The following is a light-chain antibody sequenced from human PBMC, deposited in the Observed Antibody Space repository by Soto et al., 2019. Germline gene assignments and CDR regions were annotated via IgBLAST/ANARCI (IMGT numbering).Light chain of an antibody. Sequence: DIQMTQSPSTLSASVGDRVTLACRASQSISSWLAWYQQKPGKAPKLLIYKASSLESGVPSRFSGSGSGTEFTLTISSLQPDDFATYYCQQYKSYQITFGQGTRLEIK. J-gene: IGKJ5*01. CDR2: KAS. V-gene: IGKV1-5*03. CDR1: QSISSW. CDR3: QQYKSYQIT.